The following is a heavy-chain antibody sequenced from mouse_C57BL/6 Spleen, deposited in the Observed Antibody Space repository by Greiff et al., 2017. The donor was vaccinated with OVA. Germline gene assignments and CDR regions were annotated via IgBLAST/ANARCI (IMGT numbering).Heavy chain of an antibody. CDR1: GYTFTSYW. CDR3: ARLVDWYFDV. CDR2: IDPSDSYT. Sequence: QVQLQQPGAELVMPGASVKLSCKASGYTFTSYWMHWVKQRPGQGLEWIGEIDPSDSYTNYNQKFKGKSTLTVDKSSSTAYMQLSSLTSEDSAVYYCARLVDWYFDVWGTGTTVTVSS. J-gene: IGHJ1*03. V-gene: IGHV1-69*01.